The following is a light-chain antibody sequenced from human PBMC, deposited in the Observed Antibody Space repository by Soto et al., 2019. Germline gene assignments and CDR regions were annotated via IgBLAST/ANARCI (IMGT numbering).Light chain of an antibody. V-gene: IGKV3-20*01. CDR3: QLYGSSRWT. J-gene: IGKJ1*01. Sequence: EFVLTHXPXILXWXXXEICALXXMASQTVGTTYLAWYQHKPGQAPRLLIYGASTRATGIPDRFSGSRSGTDFTLTISRLEPEDFAVYFCQLYGSSRWTFGQGTKVDIK. CDR2: GAS. CDR1: QTVGTTY.